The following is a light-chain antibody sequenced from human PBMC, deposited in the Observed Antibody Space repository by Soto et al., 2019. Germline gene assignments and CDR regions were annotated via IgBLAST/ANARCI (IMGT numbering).Light chain of an antibody. J-gene: IGLJ2*01. V-gene: IGLV4-69*01. CDR1: SGHSSYA. Sequence: QPVLTQSPSASASLGASVKLTCTLSSGHSSYAIAWHQQQPEKGPRYLMKINSDGSHNKGDGIPDRSSCSSSGAERCLTISSLEYEDEADYYCQTWGTGIEVFGGGTKVTVL. CDR3: QTWGTGIEV. CDR2: INSDGSH.